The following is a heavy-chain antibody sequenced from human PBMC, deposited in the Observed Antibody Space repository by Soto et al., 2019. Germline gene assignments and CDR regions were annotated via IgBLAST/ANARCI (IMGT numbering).Heavy chain of an antibody. CDR1: GGSFSGYY. Sequence: TSETLSLTCAVYGGSFSGYYWSWIRQPPGKGLEWIGEINHSGSTNYNPSLKSRVTISVDTSKNQFSLKLSSVTAADTAVYYCARRPPYTMVRGFSAFDIWGQGTMVTVSS. D-gene: IGHD3-10*01. V-gene: IGHV4-34*01. J-gene: IGHJ3*02. CDR2: INHSGST. CDR3: ARRPPYTMVRGFSAFDI.